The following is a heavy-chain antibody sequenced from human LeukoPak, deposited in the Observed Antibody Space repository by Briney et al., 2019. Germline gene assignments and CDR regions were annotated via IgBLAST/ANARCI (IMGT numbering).Heavy chain of an antibody. CDR1: GYTFTSYA. CDR2: INAGNGNT. CDR3: AREDGDYVFDY. V-gene: IGHV1-3*01. J-gene: IGHJ4*02. D-gene: IGHD4-17*01. Sequence: ASVKVSCMASGYTFTSYAMHWVRQAPGQRLEWMGWINAGNGNTKYSQKFQGRVTITRDTSASTAYMELSSLRSEDTAVYYCAREDGDYVFDYWGQGTLVTVSS.